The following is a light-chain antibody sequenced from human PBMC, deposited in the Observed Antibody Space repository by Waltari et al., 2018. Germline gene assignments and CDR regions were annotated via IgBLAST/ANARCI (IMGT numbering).Light chain of an antibody. CDR1: QSVNRW. CDR2: KAS. Sequence: DIQMTQSPSTLSASVGDRVTITCRASQSVNRWLAWYQQKPGKAPKLLISKASALQNGVAPRFSVCGSGTEFTLTISNLQPDDSSTYYCQQYEAFPVTFGHGTKVEIK. CDR3: QQYEAFPVT. J-gene: IGKJ1*01. V-gene: IGKV1-5*03.